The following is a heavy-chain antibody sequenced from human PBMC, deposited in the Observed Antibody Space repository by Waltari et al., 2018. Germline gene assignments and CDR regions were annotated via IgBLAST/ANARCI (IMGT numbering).Heavy chain of an antibody. CDR3: ARGLVTAVGYGDF. J-gene: IGHJ4*02. CDR1: GFTFSNYW. D-gene: IGHD6-13*01. V-gene: IGHV3-74*02. CDR2: INTGASDT. Sequence: EVQLVESGGGLVQPGRSLRLSCAASGFTFSNYWMHWVRQAPGKGLVWVSVINTGASDTRYADSVRGRFTISRDDAKNTVYLQMNSLGDEDTAVYYCARGLVTAVGYGDFWGQGTLVTVSS.